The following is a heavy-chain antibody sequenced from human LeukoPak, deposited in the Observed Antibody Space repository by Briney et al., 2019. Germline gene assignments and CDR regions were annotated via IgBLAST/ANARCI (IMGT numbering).Heavy chain of an antibody. J-gene: IGHJ3*02. CDR2: INPNSGGT. CDR3: ARTLSSSWYYAFDI. Sequence: ASVKVSCKASEYTFTSYYMHWVRQAPGQGLEWMGWINPNSGGTNYAQKFQGRVTMTRDTSISTAYMELSWLRSDDTAVYYCARTLSSSWYYAFDIWGQGTMVTVSS. V-gene: IGHV1-2*02. D-gene: IGHD6-13*01. CDR1: EYTFTSYY.